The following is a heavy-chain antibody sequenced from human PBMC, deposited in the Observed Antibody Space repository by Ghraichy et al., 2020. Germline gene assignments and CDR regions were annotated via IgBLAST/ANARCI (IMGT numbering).Heavy chain of an antibody. J-gene: IGHJ6*02. D-gene: IGHD2-2*02. V-gene: IGHV4-59*01. CDR3: ARTRGYCSSTSCYIGTDYYYGMDV. CDR2: IYYSGST. Sequence: SETLSLTCTVSGGSISSYYWSWIRQPPGKGLEWIGYIYYSGSTNYNPSLKSRVTISVDTSKNQFSLKLSSVTAADTAVYYCARTRGYCSSTSCYIGTDYYYGMDVWGQGTTVTVSS. CDR1: GGSISSYY.